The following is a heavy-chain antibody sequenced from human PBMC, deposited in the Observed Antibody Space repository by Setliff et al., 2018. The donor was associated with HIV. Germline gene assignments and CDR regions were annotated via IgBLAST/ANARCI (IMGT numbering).Heavy chain of an antibody. CDR1: GFTFKNYD. J-gene: IGHJ6*02. V-gene: IGHV3-48*03. CDR3: ARIIAEGSRTQTLFHAMDV. CDR2: ISVSDFYI. D-gene: IGHD3-10*01. Sequence: PGGSLRLSCAASGFTFKNYDMNWVRQAPGGGLEWVSFISVSDFYIHYADFVKGRFTISRDNARNSVSLQLNSLRAEDTAVYYCARIIAEGSRTQTLFHAMDVWGRGTTVTVSS.